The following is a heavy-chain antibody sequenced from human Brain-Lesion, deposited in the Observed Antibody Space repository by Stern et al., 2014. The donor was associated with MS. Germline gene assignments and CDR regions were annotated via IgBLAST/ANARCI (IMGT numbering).Heavy chain of an antibody. J-gene: IGHJ4*02. CDR3: ARHQLGYGYAYLRY. Sequence: LQLQESGPGLVKPSDTLSLTCSVSGDSLSSSTFYWGWIRQPPGKGPEWIGSLYYRGTPYYHPSLKSRVTISVDTSKTQFPLRLTSVTAADTAVYYCARHQLGYGYAYLRYWGQGTLVTVSS. V-gene: IGHV4-39*01. D-gene: IGHD5-18*01. CDR1: GDSLSSSTFY. CDR2: LYYRGTP.